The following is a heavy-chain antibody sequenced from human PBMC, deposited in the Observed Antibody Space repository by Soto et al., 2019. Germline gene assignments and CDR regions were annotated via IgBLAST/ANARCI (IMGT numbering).Heavy chain of an antibody. CDR1: GFTVSSYY. CDR2: IYSDGRI. Sequence: EVQLVESGGGLVQPGGSLRLSCAASGFTVSSYYMSWVRQAPGKGLEWVSVIYSDGRIYYADFVKGRFTISRDNSKNTLYLQMNSLRAEDTAVYYCARGGTGATGGIYWGQGTLVTVSS. D-gene: IGHD1-26*01. V-gene: IGHV3-66*01. CDR3: ARGGTGATGGIY. J-gene: IGHJ4*02.